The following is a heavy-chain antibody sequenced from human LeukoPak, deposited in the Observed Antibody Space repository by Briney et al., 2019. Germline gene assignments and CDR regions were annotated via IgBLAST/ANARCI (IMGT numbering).Heavy chain of an antibody. J-gene: IGHJ5*02. V-gene: IGHV1-2*04. Sequence: ASVKVSCKASGYTFTGYYMHWVRQAPGQGLEWMGWINPNSDGTNYAQKFQGWVTMTRDTSISTAYMELSRLRSDDTAVYYCARDARPGGFDPWGQGTLVTVSS. CDR2: INPNSDGT. CDR1: GYTFTGYY. CDR3: ARDARPGGFDP.